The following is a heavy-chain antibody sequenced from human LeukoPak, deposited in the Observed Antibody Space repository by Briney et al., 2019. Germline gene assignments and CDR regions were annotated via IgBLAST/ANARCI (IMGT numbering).Heavy chain of an antibody. CDR1: GYTFTGYY. J-gene: IGHJ6*03. D-gene: IGHD2-15*01. Sequence: WASVKVSCKASGYTFTGYYMHWVRQAPGQGLEWMGWINPNSGGTNYAQKFQGRVTMTRDTSISTAYMELSRLRSDDTAVYYCARDEVVLPHYMDVWGKGTTVTVSS. V-gene: IGHV1-2*02. CDR3: ARDEVVLPHYMDV. CDR2: INPNSGGT.